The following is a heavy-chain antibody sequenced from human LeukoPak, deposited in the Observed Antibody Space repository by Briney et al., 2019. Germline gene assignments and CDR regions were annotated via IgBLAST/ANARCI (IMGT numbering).Heavy chain of an antibody. CDR1: GGSISTSGYY. J-gene: IGHJ4*02. Sequence: SETLSLTFTVSGGSISTSGYYWGWIRQPPGKGLEYFASVDSSGNAYYNPSLQSRVTISSDTSKNQFSLKLSSVTAADTAVYYCTRDRGQWLVDYWGQGTLVTVSS. D-gene: IGHD6-19*01. CDR3: TRDRGQWLVDY. V-gene: IGHV4-39*07. CDR2: VDSSGNA.